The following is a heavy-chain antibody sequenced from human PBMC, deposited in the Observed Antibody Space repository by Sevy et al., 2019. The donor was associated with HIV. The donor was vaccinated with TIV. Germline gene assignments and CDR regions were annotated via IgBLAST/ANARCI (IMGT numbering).Heavy chain of an antibody. CDR1: GFTFTRYA. Sequence: GGSLRLSCAASGFTFTRYAMAWVRQTPGKGLEWVSTISGSGDITPSADSVKGRFTISRDNSKNTLFLQMNGLRAEDTAFYYCAKDRSDGPFDYWGQGTLVTVSS. V-gene: IGHV3-23*01. CDR2: ISGSGDIT. J-gene: IGHJ4*02. CDR3: AKDRSDGPFDY.